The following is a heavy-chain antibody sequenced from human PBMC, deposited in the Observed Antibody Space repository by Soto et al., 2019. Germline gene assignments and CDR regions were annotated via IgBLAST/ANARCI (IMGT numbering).Heavy chain of an antibody. V-gene: IGHV4-31*03. Sequence: QVQLQESGPGLVKPSQTLTLTCTVSGDSISTSGYYWSWIRQLPGKGLEWIGYIYYRGSTYYNPSLKSRVSMSEVTSKNHFSLKLRSVTAAHTAVYYCARQLGHCINGICPENWFDPWGQGTLVTVSS. CDR1: GDSISTSGYY. D-gene: IGHD2-8*01. CDR3: ARQLGHCINGICPENWFDP. J-gene: IGHJ5*02. CDR2: IYYRGST.